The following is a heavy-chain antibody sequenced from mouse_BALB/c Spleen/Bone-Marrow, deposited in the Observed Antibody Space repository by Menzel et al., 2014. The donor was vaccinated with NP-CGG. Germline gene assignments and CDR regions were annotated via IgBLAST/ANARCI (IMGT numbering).Heavy chain of an antibody. D-gene: IGHD2-3*01. J-gene: IGHJ1*01. CDR2: INPSNGGT. Sequence: QVQLQQPGAELVKPGASVKLSCKASGYTFTSYYMYWVKQRPGQGLEWIGGINPSNGGTNFNEKFKSKATLTVDKSSSTAYMQLSSLTSEDSAVYYCTRSDGYYVPHWYFDVWGAGTTVTVSS. CDR3: TRSDGYYVPHWYFDV. CDR1: GYTFTSYY. V-gene: IGHV1S81*02.